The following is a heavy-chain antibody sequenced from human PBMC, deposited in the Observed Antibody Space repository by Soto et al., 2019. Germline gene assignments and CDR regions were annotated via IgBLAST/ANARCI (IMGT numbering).Heavy chain of an antibody. V-gene: IGHV3-48*02. J-gene: IGHJ6*02. CDR2: ISSSSSTI. D-gene: IGHD1-26*01. CDR1: GFTFSSYS. CDR3: ARGSGLGGSYYAPYYYGMDV. Sequence: GGSLRLSCAASGFTFSSYSMNWVRQAPGKGLEWVSYISSSSSTIYYADSVKGRFTISRDNAKNSLYLQMNSLRDEETAVYYCARGSGLGGSYYAPYYYGMDVWGQGTTVTVSS.